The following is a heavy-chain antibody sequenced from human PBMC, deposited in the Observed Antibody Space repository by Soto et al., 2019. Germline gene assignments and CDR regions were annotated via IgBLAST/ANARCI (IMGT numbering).Heavy chain of an antibody. Sequence: ASVKVSCKASGYTFTSYAMHWVRQAPGQSLEWMGLVNPDSGNTKYSQKLQGRVTITRGTSANTAYMELSSLRSEDTAVYYCARDPGDGHYFDYWGQGALVTVSS. CDR2: VNPDSGNT. J-gene: IGHJ4*02. CDR3: ARDPGDGHYFDY. CDR1: GYTFTSYA. D-gene: IGHD2-21*01. V-gene: IGHV1-3*01.